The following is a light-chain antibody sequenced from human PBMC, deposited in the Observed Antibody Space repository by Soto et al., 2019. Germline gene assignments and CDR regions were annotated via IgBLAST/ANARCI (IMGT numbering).Light chain of an antibody. Sequence: EIVVTQSPATLSVSPGERATLSCRASQSVSSNLAWYQQKPGQAPRLLIYDASNRATGIPARFSGGGSGTDFTLTISRLEPEDFAVYYCQQYGNSLWTFGQGTKV. CDR1: QSVSSN. J-gene: IGKJ1*01. V-gene: IGKV3D-11*03. CDR3: QQYGNSLWT. CDR2: DAS.